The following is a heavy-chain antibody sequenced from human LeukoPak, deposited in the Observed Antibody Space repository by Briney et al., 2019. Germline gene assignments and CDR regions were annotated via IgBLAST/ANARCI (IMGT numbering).Heavy chain of an antibody. D-gene: IGHD3-10*01. CDR3: ARDRNLWFGEFFFDY. CDR2: INSDGSST. CDR1: GFTFSSYW. V-gene: IGHV3-74*01. Sequence: GGSLRLSCAASGFTFSSYWMHWVRQAPGKGLVWVSRINSDGSSTSCADSVKGRFTISRDNAKNTLYLQMNSLRAEDTAVYYCARDRNLWFGEFFFDYWGQGTLVTVSS. J-gene: IGHJ4*02.